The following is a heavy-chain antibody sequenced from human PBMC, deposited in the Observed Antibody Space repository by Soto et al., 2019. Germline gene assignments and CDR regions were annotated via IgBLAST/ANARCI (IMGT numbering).Heavy chain of an antibody. D-gene: IGHD3-3*01. Sequence: PSETLSLTCTVSGGSISSGGYYWSWIRQHPGKGLEWIGYIYYSGSTYYNPSLKSRVTISVDTSKNQFSLKLSSVTAADTAVYYCAGQTDIWSGYYYFDYWGQGTLVTVSS. J-gene: IGHJ4*02. V-gene: IGHV4-31*03. CDR1: GGSISSGGYY. CDR3: AGQTDIWSGYYYFDY. CDR2: IYYSGST.